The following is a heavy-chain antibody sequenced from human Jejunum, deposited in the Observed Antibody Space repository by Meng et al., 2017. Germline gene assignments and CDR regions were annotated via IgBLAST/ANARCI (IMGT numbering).Heavy chain of an antibody. CDR3: TRGRISSNWDTFGY. Sequence: QVPLVESAPEVKKPGASVKVSCKASGYMFTGHCIIWVRQAPGLGPEWIGWVSAYNGNTKYAQKFQGRVTMTTDTSTTTAYMELRSLRSDDTAVYYCTRGRISSNWDTFGYWGQGTLVTVSS. J-gene: IGHJ4*02. V-gene: IGHV1-18*01. CDR1: GYMFTGHC. CDR2: VSAYNGNT. D-gene: IGHD6-13*01.